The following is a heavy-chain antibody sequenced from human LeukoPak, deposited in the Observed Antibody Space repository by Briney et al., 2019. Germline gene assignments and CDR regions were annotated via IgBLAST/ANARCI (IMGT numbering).Heavy chain of an antibody. CDR3: AREVPTMGATGY. Sequence: PSETLSLTCTVSGGSISSSSYYWGWIRQPPGKGLEWIGSIYYSGSTYYNPSLKSRVTISVDTSKNQFSLKLSSVTAADTAVYYCAREVPTMGATGYWGQGTLVAVSS. V-gene: IGHV4-39*07. D-gene: IGHD1-26*01. CDR2: IYYSGST. CDR1: GGSISSSSYY. J-gene: IGHJ4*02.